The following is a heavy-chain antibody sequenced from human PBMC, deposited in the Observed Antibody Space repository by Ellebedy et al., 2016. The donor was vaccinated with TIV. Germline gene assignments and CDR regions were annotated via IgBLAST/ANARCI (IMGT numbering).Heavy chain of an antibody. Sequence: GSLRLXXAVSGDSISNTIWWSWIRQPPGKGLEWIGHIYYNGRTNYNPSLKSRVTISVDTSKNQFSLKVSSVTAADTAVYYCARDETVIRSALLFEYWGRGTLVAVSS. J-gene: IGHJ4*02. D-gene: IGHD2-21*01. CDR1: GDSISNTIW. CDR3: ARDETVIRSALLFEY. CDR2: IYYNGRT. V-gene: IGHV4-4*02.